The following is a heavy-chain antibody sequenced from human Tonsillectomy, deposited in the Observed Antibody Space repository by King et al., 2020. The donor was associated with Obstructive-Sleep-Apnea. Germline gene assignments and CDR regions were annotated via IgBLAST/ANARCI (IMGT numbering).Heavy chain of an antibody. CDR3: ARAKSPVVLGAFDI. J-gene: IGHJ3*02. Sequence: VQLVESGGGLVKPGGSLRLSCAASRFTFSDYYMSWIRQAPGKGLKWVSSISSSGSTIYYADSVKGRFTISRDNAKNSLFLQMNSLRAEDTAVYYCARAKSPVVLGAFDIWGQGIMVTVSS. D-gene: IGHD4-23*01. V-gene: IGHV3-11*01. CDR2: ISSSGSTI. CDR1: RFTFSDYY.